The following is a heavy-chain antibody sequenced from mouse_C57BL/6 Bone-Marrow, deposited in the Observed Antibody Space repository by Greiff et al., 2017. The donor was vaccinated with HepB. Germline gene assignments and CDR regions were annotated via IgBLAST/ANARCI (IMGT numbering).Heavy chain of an antibody. CDR1: GFTFSSYA. V-gene: IGHV5-4*01. CDR3: ARASTVVATNFDY. J-gene: IGHJ2*01. D-gene: IGHD1-1*01. Sequence: EVQVVESGGGLVKPGGSLKLSCAASGFTFSSYAMSWVRQTPEKRLEWVATISDGGSYTYYPDNVKGRFTISRDNAKNNLYLQMSHLKSEDTAMYYCARASTVVATNFDYWGQGTTLTVSS. CDR2: ISDGGSYT.